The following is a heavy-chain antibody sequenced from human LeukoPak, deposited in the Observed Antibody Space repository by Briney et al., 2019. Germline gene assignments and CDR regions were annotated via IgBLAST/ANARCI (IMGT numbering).Heavy chain of an antibody. D-gene: IGHD3-22*01. V-gene: IGHV3-21*01. CDR3: ARGRDYYDSSGYQY. Sequence: GGSLRLSCAASGFTFSSYSMNWVRQAPGKGLEWVSSISSSSSYIYYADSVMGRFTISRDNAKNSLYLQMNSLRAEDTAVYYCARGRDYYDSSGYQYWGQGTLVTVSS. CDR2: ISSSSSYI. CDR1: GFTFSSYS. J-gene: IGHJ4*02.